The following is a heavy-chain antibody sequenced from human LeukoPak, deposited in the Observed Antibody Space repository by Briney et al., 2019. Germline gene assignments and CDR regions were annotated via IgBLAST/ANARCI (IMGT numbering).Heavy chain of an antibody. CDR2: MNPNSGNT. J-gene: IGHJ6*03. CDR1: GYTFTSYD. V-gene: IGHV1-8*01. CDR3: ARGARGYNWNLPYYYYYYRDV. Sequence: ASVKVSCKASGYTFTSYDINWVRQATGQGLEWMGWMNPNSGNTGYAQKFQGRVTMTRNTSISTAYMELSSLRSEDTAVYYCARGARGYNWNLPYYYYYYRDVWGKGTTVTVFS. D-gene: IGHD1-7*01.